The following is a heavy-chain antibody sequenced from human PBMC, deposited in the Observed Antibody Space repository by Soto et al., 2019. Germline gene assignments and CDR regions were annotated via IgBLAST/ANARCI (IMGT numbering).Heavy chain of an antibody. J-gene: IGHJ5*02. V-gene: IGHV3-21*01. D-gene: IGHD3-10*01. Sequence: EVQLVESGGGLVKPGGSLRLSCAASGFSFSTYAMHWGRQAPGQGLEWVSSISSNSDYIFYADSLKGRVTISRDNAKHSLYLQRNSLRDEETSVYFCERTRSVTMVRGSSDEHWFAPWGQGTLVTVS. CDR3: ERTRSVTMVRGSSDEHWFAP. CDR1: GFSFSTYA. CDR2: ISSNSDYI.